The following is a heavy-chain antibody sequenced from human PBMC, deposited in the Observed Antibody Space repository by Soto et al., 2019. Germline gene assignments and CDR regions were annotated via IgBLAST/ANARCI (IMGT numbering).Heavy chain of an antibody. Sequence: ASVKVSCKASGYTFTGYYMHWVRQAPGQGLEWMGWINPNSGGTNYAQKFQGWVTMTRDTSISTAHMELSRLRSDDTAVYYCARSRGYSYGYYYYGMDVWGQGTTVTVSS. J-gene: IGHJ6*02. D-gene: IGHD5-18*01. V-gene: IGHV1-2*04. CDR1: GYTFTGYY. CDR3: ARSRGYSYGYYYYGMDV. CDR2: INPNSGGT.